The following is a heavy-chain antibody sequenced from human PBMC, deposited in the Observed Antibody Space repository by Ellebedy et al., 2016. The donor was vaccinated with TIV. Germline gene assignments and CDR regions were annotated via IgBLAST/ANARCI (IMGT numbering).Heavy chain of an antibody. CDR1: GFTFSDYY. CDR2: ITNTGHTI. J-gene: IGHJ4*02. Sequence: PGGSLRLSCAASGFTFSDYYMSWIRQAPGKGLEWVSYITNTGHTIYYADSVKGRFTVARDNAKNSLYLQMNSLRAEDTAVYYCAIPPGIVVYWGQGTLVTVSS. V-gene: IGHV3-11*04. D-gene: IGHD3-22*01. CDR3: AIPPGIVVY.